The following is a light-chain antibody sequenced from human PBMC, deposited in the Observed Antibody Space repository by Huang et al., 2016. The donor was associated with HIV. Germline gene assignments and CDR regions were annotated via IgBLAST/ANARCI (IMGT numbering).Light chain of an antibody. CDR3: QQYNTWPWT. V-gene: IGKV3-15*01. J-gene: IGKJ1*01. CDR1: ERVSTN. Sequence: EIVMTQSPATLSVSPGDGATLSCRASERVSTNLAWYQQKPGQAPRLLIYGASTRAAGIPATFSGSGSATEFSLTISSLQSEDFAFYHCQQYNTWPWTFGQGTKVEI. CDR2: GAS.